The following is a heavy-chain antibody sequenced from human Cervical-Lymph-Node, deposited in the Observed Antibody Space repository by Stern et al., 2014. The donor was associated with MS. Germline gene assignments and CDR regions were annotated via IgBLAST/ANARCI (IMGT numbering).Heavy chain of an antibody. V-gene: IGHV3-33*01. CDR1: GFTFSSYG. J-gene: IGHJ4*02. D-gene: IGHD6-19*01. Sequence: VQLVESGGGVVKPGRSLRLSCAASGFTFSSYGMHWVRQAPGKGLEWVAVIWYDGSNKYYADSVKGRFTISRDNSKNTLYLQMNSLRAEDTAVYYCSREKIYSSGWYYFDYWGQGTLVTVSS. CDR3: SREKIYSSGWYYFDY. CDR2: IWYDGSNK.